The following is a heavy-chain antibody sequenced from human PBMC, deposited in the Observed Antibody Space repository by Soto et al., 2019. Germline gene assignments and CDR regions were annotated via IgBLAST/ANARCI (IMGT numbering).Heavy chain of an antibody. D-gene: IGHD1-26*01. Sequence: EVQLVESGGGLVQPGGSLRLSCAASGFTVSSNYMSWVRQAPGKGLEWVSVIYSGGSTYYADSVKGRFTISRDNSKNTLYLQRNSLRAEDTAVYYCARDASSGSYLFDYWGQGTLVTVSS. CDR2: IYSGGST. CDR3: ARDASSGSYLFDY. CDR1: GFTVSSNY. V-gene: IGHV3-66*01. J-gene: IGHJ4*02.